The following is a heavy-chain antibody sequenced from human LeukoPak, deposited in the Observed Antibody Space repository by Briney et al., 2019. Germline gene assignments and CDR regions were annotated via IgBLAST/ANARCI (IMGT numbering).Heavy chain of an antibody. CDR2: ISYDGSNK. J-gene: IGHJ4*02. Sequence: GGSLRLSCAASGFTFSSYAMHWVRQAPGKGLEWVAVISYDGSNKYYADSVKGRFTISRDNSKNTLYLQMNSLRAEDTAVYYCARGPGGYSYGPLDYWGQGTLVTVSS. V-gene: IGHV3-30-3*01. D-gene: IGHD5-18*01. CDR3: ARGPGGYSYGPLDY. CDR1: GFTFSSYA.